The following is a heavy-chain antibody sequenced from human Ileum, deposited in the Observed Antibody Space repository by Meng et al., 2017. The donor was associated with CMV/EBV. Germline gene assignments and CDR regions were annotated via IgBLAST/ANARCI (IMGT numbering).Heavy chain of an antibody. J-gene: IGHJ4*02. CDR1: GYNFTSYG. Sequence: KASGYNFTSYGISWVRQAPGQGLEWMGWISAYNGNTNYAQKLQGRVTMTTDTSTSTAYMELRSLRSDDTAVYYCARDLDTAKTPSGYWGQGTLVTVSS. V-gene: IGHV1-18*01. CDR3: ARDLDTAKTPSGY. CDR2: ISAYNGNT. D-gene: IGHD5-18*01.